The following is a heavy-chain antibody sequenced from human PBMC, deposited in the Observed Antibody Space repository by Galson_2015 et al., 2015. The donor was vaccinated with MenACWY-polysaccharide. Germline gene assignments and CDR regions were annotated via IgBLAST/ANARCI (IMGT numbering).Heavy chain of an antibody. D-gene: IGHD1-1*01. J-gene: IGHJ4*02. Sequence: LSLSCAASGFTFRSDWMHWVRPAPGTGLVWVSRITSDGSRTNYADSVKGRFNIPRDNDQHKLYLQMNSLRVEDSAGYYCASSQSGGKHDDWGQGTLVTVSS. CDR1: GFTFRSDW. V-gene: IGHV3-74*01. CDR2: ITSDGSRT. CDR3: ASSQSGGKHDD.